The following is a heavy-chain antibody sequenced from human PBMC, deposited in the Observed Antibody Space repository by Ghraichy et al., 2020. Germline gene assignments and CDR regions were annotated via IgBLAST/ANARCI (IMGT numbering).Heavy chain of an antibody. J-gene: IGHJ4*02. CDR2: ISGSGDST. Sequence: GESLNISCTASGFTFSSYAMNWVRQAPGKGLDWVSGISGSGDSTYYVDSVKGRFTISRDNSKNTLYLQMNSLRAEDTAVYYCAKDFHSNPSICDYWGQGTLVTVSS. CDR3: AKDFHSNPSICDY. V-gene: IGHV3-23*01. D-gene: IGHD6-13*01. CDR1: GFTFSSYA.